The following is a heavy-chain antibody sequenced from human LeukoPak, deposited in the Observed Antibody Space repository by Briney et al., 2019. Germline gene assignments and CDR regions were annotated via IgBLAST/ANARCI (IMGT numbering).Heavy chain of an antibody. CDR1: GSTFTGYY. CDR2: INPNSGGT. D-gene: IGHD2-2*01. CDR3: ARGLTRAAIRSALWWFDP. Sequence: ASVKVSCKASGSTFTGYYMHWVRQAPGQGLEWMGWINPNSGGTNYAQKFQGRVTMTRDTSISTAYMELSRLRSDDTAVYYCARGLTRAAIRSALWWFDPWGQGTLVTVSS. V-gene: IGHV1-2*02. J-gene: IGHJ5*02.